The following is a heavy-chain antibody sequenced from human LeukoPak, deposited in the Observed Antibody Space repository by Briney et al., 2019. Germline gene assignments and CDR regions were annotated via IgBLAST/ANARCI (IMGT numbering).Heavy chain of an antibody. V-gene: IGHV1-8*01. CDR1: GYTFTSSD. J-gene: IGHJ4*02. Sequence: ASVKVSCKASGYTFTSSDINWVRQAAGQGLERMGWINPNSGRTGYAQKFQGRVTMTENTSISTAYMELSSLRFDDTAVYYCARGRSGLAAAGTYDYWGQGTLITVSP. D-gene: IGHD6-25*01. CDR2: INPNSGRT. CDR3: ARGRSGLAAAGTYDY.